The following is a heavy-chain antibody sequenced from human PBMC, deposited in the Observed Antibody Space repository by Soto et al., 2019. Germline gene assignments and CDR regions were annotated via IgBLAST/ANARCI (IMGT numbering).Heavy chain of an antibody. Sequence: GXSVNVSCQASGGTFSSYALNGVRQAPGQGLEWMGGIIPIFGTANYAQKFQGRVTITADESTSTAYMELSSLRSEDTAVYYCARAGIQLSYFDSWGQGTLVTVSS. CDR3: ARAGIQLSYFDS. J-gene: IGHJ4*02. V-gene: IGHV1-69*13. CDR1: GGTFSSYA. D-gene: IGHD5-18*01. CDR2: IIPIFGTA.